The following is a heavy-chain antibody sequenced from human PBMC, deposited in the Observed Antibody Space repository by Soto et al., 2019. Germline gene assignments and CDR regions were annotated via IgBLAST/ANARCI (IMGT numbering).Heavy chain of an antibody. Sequence: EVQLVESGGGFIYPGGSLRLSCAASGLTISNAWMNWVRQAPGKGLEWVGRIKTNAEGGTTDYAAAVKGRFTVSRDDSRNTLYLQMYSLKTEDTAVYYCTTGSVEGVWGQGTTVTVS. J-gene: IGHJ6*02. CDR1: GLTISNAW. CDR3: TTGSVEGV. D-gene: IGHD2-15*01. V-gene: IGHV3-15*07. CDR2: IKTNAEGGTT.